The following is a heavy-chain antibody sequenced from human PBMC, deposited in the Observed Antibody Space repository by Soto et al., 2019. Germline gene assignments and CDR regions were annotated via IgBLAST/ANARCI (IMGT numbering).Heavy chain of an antibody. J-gene: IGHJ4*02. CDR3: ARHGHDYGDYQIDY. D-gene: IGHD4-17*01. Sequence: SETLSLTCTVSGGSISSYYWSWIRQPPGKGLEWIGYIYYSGSTNYNPSLKSRVTISVDTSKNQFSLKLSSVTAADTAVYYCARHGHDYGDYQIDYWGQGTLVTVS. CDR1: GGSISSYY. CDR2: IYYSGST. V-gene: IGHV4-59*08.